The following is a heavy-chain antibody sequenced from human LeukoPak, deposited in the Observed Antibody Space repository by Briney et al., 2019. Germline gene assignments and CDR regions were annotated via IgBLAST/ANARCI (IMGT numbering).Heavy chain of an antibody. Sequence: GASVKVSCKASGYTFTGYYMHWVRQAPGQGLEWMGWINPNSGGTSYAQKFQGRVTMTRDTSISTAYMELSRLTSDDTAVYYCARHPYSGSYHFDYWGQGTLVTVSS. CDR2: INPNSGGT. CDR3: ARHPYSGSYHFDY. V-gene: IGHV1-2*02. D-gene: IGHD1-26*01. CDR1: GYTFTGYY. J-gene: IGHJ4*02.